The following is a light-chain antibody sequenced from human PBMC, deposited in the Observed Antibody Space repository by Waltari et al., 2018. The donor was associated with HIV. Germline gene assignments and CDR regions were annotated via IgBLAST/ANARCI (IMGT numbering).Light chain of an antibody. Sequence: DIQMTQSPSSLSVSVGDRVTITCRSSQSISNCVGWYHPKPWKVPKLLIFAASTLHYGVPSRFSGSGSGTDFTLTITSLQPEDVASYYCKEYQRAPPTFGGGTKVEI. CDR2: AAS. J-gene: IGKJ4*01. V-gene: IGKV1-27*01. CDR3: KEYQRAPPT. CDR1: QSISNC.